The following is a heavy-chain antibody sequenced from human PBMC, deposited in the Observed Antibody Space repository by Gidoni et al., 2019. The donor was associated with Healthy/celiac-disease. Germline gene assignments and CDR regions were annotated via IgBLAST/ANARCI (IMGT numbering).Heavy chain of an antibody. CDR2: INWNGGST. J-gene: IGHJ5*02. Sequence: EVQLVESGGGVVRPGGSRRLSCAASGCTFDDYGMSWVRQAPGKGLEWVSGINWNGGSTGYADSVKGRFTISRDNAKNSLYLQMNSLRAEDTALYHCARDLRAPDYSNHPGRENWFDPWGQGTLVTVSS. D-gene: IGHD4-4*01. CDR1: GCTFDDYG. CDR3: ARDLRAPDYSNHPGRENWFDP. V-gene: IGHV3-20*01.